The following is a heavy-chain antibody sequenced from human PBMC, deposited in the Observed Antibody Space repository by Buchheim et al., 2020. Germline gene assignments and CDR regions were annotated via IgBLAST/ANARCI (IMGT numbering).Heavy chain of an antibody. J-gene: IGHJ4*02. V-gene: IGHV4-30-2*01. CDR1: GGSISSDGYS. CDR2: VYHSGNT. D-gene: IGHD1-26*01. CDR3: ARNIVGSSTFDY. Sequence: QLQLQESGSRLVKPSQTLSLTCVVSGGSISSDGYSWNWIRQPPGKALEWIGYVYHSGNTNYNPSLKSRVTISLDRSTNQLSLRLTSVTAADTAVYYCARNIVGSSTFDYWGQGT.